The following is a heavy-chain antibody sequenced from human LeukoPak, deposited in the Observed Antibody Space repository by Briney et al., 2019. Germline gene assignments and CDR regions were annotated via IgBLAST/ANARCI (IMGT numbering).Heavy chain of an antibody. CDR3: ARSAVPAAIVNWFDP. D-gene: IGHD2-2*01. CDR2: TYTSGST. Sequence: SETLSPTCTVSGGSISSYYWSWIRQPAGKGLEWIGRTYTSGSTNYNPSLKSRVTMSVDTSKNQFSLKLSSVTAADTAVYYCARSAVPAAIVNWFDPWGQGTLVTVSS. V-gene: IGHV4-4*07. CDR1: GGSISSYY. J-gene: IGHJ5*02.